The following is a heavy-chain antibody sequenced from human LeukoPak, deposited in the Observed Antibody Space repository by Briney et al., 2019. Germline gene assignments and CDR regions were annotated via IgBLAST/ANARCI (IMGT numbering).Heavy chain of an antibody. J-gene: IGHJ4*02. V-gene: IGHV1-24*01. D-gene: IGHD6-19*01. CDR3: ATGSDSSGWYDFDY. Sequence: ASVKVSCKVSGYTLTELSMHWVRQAPGKGLEWMGGSDPEDGETIYAQKFRGRVTMTEDTSTDTAYMELSSLRSEDTAVYYCATGSDSSGWYDFDYWGQGTLVTVSS. CDR1: GYTLTELS. CDR2: SDPEDGET.